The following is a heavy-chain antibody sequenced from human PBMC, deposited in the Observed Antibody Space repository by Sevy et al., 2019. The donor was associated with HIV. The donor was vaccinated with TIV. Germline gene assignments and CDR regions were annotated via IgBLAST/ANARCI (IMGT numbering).Heavy chain of an antibody. CDR3: ARVGGNGWYYFDY. Sequence: ASVKVSCKASGGTFSSYGISWVRQAPGQGLEWMGGIIPILGTVNYAQKFQGRVTITADESTKTAYMELSSLRSGDKAVYYCARVGGNGWYYFDYWGQETLVTVSS. J-gene: IGHJ4*02. V-gene: IGHV1-69*13. D-gene: IGHD6-19*01. CDR2: IIPILGTV. CDR1: GGTFSSYG.